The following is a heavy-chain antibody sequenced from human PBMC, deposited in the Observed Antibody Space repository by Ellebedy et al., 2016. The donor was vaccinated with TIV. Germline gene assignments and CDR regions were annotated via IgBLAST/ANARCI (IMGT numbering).Heavy chain of an antibody. J-gene: IGHJ4*02. V-gene: IGHV4-61*01. CDR1: GDSFSSDSYY. CDR2: IYHTGDT. Sequence: SETLSLXCSVSGDSFSSDSYYWSWIRQSAGRGLDWIGYIYHTGDTYYNPSLKSRVTMSVDTSKNEFSLKVSSVTAADTAGYYCTRVKLGDRADYRLDYWGQGTQVTVSS. CDR3: TRVKLGDRADYRLDY. D-gene: IGHD4/OR15-4a*01.